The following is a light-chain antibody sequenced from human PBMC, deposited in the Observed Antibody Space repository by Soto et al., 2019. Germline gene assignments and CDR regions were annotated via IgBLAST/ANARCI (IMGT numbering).Light chain of an antibody. V-gene: IGKV3-20*01. Sequence: EIVLTQSPATLSLSPGERATLSCRASQSVSSYLAWYQQKAGQAPRLLIYGASNRATGIPDRFSGSGSGTDFTLTISRLEPEDFAVYYCQQYGSSPITFGQGTRLEIK. J-gene: IGKJ5*01. CDR1: QSVSSY. CDR2: GAS. CDR3: QQYGSSPIT.